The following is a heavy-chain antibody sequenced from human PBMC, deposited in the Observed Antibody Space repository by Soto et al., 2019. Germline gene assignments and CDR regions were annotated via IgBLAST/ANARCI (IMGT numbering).Heavy chain of an antibody. CDR2: IYYSGST. Sequence: PSETLSLTCTVSDGSISSYYWSWIRQPPGKGLEWIGYIYYSGSTNYNPSLKSRVTISVDTSKNQFSLKLSSVTAADTAVYYCARDTTLTGMDVWGKGTTVTVSS. CDR1: DGSISSYY. CDR3: ARDTTLTGMDV. J-gene: IGHJ6*04. V-gene: IGHV4-59*01.